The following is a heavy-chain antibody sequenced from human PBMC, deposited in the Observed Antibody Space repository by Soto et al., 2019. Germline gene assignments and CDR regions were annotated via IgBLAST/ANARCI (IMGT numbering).Heavy chain of an antibody. J-gene: IGHJ4*02. CDR3: AGRLTTAASLDY. D-gene: IGHD3-16*01. V-gene: IGHV3-53*01. CDR2: VHGGGST. CDR1: GFTVSNNH. Sequence: VQLVESGGGLIQPGGSLRLSCAASGFTVSNNHRTWVRQAAGQGLELVSFVHGGGSTSYADSVKGRFTISRDNSKNTLYLQMDSLRAEDTAIYYCAGRLTTAASLDYWGRGTLVTVSS.